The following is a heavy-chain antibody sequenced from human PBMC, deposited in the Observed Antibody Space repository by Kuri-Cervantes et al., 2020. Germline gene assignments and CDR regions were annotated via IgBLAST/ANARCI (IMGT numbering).Heavy chain of an antibody. Sequence: GESLKISCAASGFAFSYYAIHWVRQAPGKGLEWVALISYDGSNKYYADSVRGRFTISRDNSKNTLYLQMNSLRAEGTALYYCARAKLVFNWGINYYMDVWGKGTTVTVSS. D-gene: IGHD7-27*01. V-gene: IGHV3-30-3*01. CDR2: ISYDGSNK. CDR1: GFAFSYYA. J-gene: IGHJ6*03. CDR3: ARAKLVFNWGINYYMDV.